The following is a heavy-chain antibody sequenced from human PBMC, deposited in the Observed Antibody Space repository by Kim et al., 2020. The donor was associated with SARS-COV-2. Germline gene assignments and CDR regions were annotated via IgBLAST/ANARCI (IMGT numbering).Heavy chain of an antibody. J-gene: IGHJ6*03. CDR1: GGTFSSYA. Sequence: SVKVSCKASGGTFSSYAISWVRQAPGQGLEWMGGIIPIFGTANYAQKFQGRVTITADESTSTAYMELSSLRSQDTAVYYCARDPWRHSSSSWGRTLYYYYYMDVWGKGTTVTVSS. CDR2: IIPIFGTA. CDR3: ARDPWRHSSSSWGRTLYYYYYMDV. D-gene: IGHD6-6*01. V-gene: IGHV1-69*13.